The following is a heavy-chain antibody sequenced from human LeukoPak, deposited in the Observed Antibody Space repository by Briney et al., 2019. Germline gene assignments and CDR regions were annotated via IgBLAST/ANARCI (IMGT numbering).Heavy chain of an antibody. D-gene: IGHD5-18*01. V-gene: IGHV3-64*01. J-gene: IGHJ6*03. CDR2: ISSNGGST. CDR1: GFTVSSNY. CDR3: ARGKGYGYRQNYYYYYMDV. Sequence: GGSLRLSCAASGFTVSSNYMSWVRQAPGKGLEYVSAISSNGGSTYYANSVKGRFTISRDNSKNTLYLQMGSLRAEDMAVYYCARGKGYGYRQNYYYYYMDVWGKGTTVTVSS.